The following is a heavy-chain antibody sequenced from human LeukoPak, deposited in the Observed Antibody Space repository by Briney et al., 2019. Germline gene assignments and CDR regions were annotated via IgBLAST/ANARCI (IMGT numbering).Heavy chain of an antibody. Sequence: SETLSLTCTVSGGSISSYYWSWIRQPPGKGLEWIGYIYSNGRTTYSPSLKSRLTISADTSKNQFSLKLSSVTAADTAVYYCARVPGRSPGDDAFDIWGQGTMVTVSS. D-gene: IGHD1-26*01. CDR1: GGSISSYY. CDR2: IYSNGRT. V-gene: IGHV4-4*09. J-gene: IGHJ3*02. CDR3: ARVPGRSPGDDAFDI.